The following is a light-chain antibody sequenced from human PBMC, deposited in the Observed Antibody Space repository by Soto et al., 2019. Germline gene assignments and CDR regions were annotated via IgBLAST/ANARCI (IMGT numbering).Light chain of an antibody. CDR2: GAS. CDR1: QSVSNNY. CDR3: QQRNIWPPVT. V-gene: IGKV3D-20*02. J-gene: IGKJ5*01. Sequence: EILLTQSPGTLSLSPGERATLSCRASQSVSNNYLAWYQQKPGQAPRLLIYGASTRATGIPARFSGSGSGADFTLTISSLETEDFAVYYCQQRNIWPPVTFGHGTRLEIK.